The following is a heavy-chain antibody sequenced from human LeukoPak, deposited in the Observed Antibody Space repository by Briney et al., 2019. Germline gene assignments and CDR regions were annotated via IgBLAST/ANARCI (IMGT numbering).Heavy chain of an antibody. J-gene: IGHJ4*02. D-gene: IGHD3-16*02. Sequence: QPGGSLRLSCAASGLTFSRDSMHWVRQAPGKGLGWVAVISNDGSNKYYADSVKGRFTISRDNSKNTLYLQMNSLRPEDTAVYYCLRELSFGYFDYWGQGTLVTVSS. CDR1: GLTFSRDS. V-gene: IGHV3-30*14. CDR3: LRELSFGYFDY. CDR2: ISNDGSNK.